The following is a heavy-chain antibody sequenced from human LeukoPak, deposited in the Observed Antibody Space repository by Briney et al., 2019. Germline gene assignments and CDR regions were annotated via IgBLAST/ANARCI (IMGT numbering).Heavy chain of an antibody. Sequence: ASVKVSCKAAGYTFTGNYIHWVRQAPGQGLEWMGWINPKNGGTIYAPKFQGRVTMTRDTSISTAYMEVSRLRSEDTAVYFCARVFHPYYYDSRGYKVVSDYYYYYMDVWGKGTTVTVSS. D-gene: IGHD3-22*01. J-gene: IGHJ6*03. CDR2: INPKNGGT. V-gene: IGHV1-2*02. CDR1: GYTFTGNY. CDR3: ARVFHPYYYDSRGYKVVSDYYYYYMDV.